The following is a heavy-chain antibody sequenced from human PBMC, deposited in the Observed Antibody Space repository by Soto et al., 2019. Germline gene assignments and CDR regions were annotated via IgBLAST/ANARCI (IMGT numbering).Heavy chain of an antibody. J-gene: IGHJ4*02. CDR3: VTGQGSDGRYYAFAY. D-gene: IGHD3-10*01. CDR1: GGPLSRFT. V-gene: IGHV1-69*01. CDR2: IIPMFETT. Sequence: QVQLVQSGAEVKKPGSSVKVSCKTSGGPLSRFTISWVRQAPGQGLEWMGGIIPMFETTDYAQKFQDRVMITSDEYTSTAYVELRSLTSEDTAVYYSVTGQGSDGRYYAFAYGGQGALVTVSS.